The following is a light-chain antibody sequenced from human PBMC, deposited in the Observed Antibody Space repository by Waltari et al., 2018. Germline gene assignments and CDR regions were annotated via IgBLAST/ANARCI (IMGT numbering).Light chain of an antibody. CDR2: KAS. J-gene: IGKJ5*01. V-gene: IGKV1-5*03. CDR3: QQYSDYSFT. Sequence: DIQMTQSPSTLSASVGDSVTITCRASQSISTWLAWYQQRPGKAPKVLIYKASNLESGVPSRFSGSGSGTEFTLTISSLQPDDFATYYCQQYSDYSFTFGQGTRVEIK. CDR1: QSISTW.